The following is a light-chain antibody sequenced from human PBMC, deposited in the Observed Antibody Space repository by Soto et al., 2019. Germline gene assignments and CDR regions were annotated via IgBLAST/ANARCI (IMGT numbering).Light chain of an antibody. CDR1: QSVRSNY. J-gene: IGKJ2*01. CDR2: GVF. Sequence: ETVLTQSPGTASLSPGERATLSCTTSQSVRSNYLAWYQQKPGQAPRLLLYGVFSRAAGIPDRFSGSGSGTDFTLSVSGLEPEDSADYYCQHYDGSPRTFGRGTKLEI. V-gene: IGKV3-20*01. CDR3: QHYDGSPRT.